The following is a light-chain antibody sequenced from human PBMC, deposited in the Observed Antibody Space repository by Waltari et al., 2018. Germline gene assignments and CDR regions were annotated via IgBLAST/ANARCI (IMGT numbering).Light chain of an antibody. V-gene: IGLV3-19*01. CDR1: SIREHS. J-gene: IGLJ1*01. Sequence: SSELTQDPAVSVALGQTVRITCQGDSIREHSGSWYQQKPGQAPVLVIYGKYNRASGFPDRFTGPGSGNTASLTIAGAQAEDEADYYCCSRGSSGSSVVFGPGTKVSVL. CDR3: CSRGSSGSSVV. CDR2: GKY.